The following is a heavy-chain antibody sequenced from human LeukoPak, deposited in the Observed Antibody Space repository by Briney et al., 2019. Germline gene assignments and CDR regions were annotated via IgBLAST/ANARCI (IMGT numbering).Heavy chain of an antibody. D-gene: IGHD1-7*01. CDR1: GGSISSYY. J-gene: IGHJ6*03. Sequence: PSETLSLTCTVSGGSISSYYWSWIRQPPGKGREWIGYIYYSGSTNYNPSLKSRVTISVDTSKNQFSLKLSSVTAADTAVYYCARAVRELQPGGYYYYMDVWGKGTTVTVSS. CDR2: IYYSGST. V-gene: IGHV4-59*01. CDR3: ARAVRELQPGGYYYYMDV.